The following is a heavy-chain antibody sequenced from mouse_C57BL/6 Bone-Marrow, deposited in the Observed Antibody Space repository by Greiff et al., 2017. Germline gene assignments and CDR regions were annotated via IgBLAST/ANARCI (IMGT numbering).Heavy chain of an antibody. V-gene: IGHV1-50*01. CDR3: ARGDITTVVADYYAMDY. J-gene: IGHJ4*01. D-gene: IGHD1-1*01. CDR2: SDPSDSYT. CDR1: GYTFTSYW. Sequence: QVQLQQPGAELVKPGASVKLSCKASGYTFTSYWMQWVKQRPGQGLEWIGESDPSDSYTNYNQKFKGKATLTVDTYSITASMPLSSLTSEDSAVYYCARGDITTVVADYYAMDYWGQGTSVTGSS.